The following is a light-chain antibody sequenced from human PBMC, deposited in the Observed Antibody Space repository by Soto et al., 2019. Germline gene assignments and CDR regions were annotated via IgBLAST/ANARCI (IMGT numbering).Light chain of an antibody. CDR3: SSYAGSNIVV. CDR1: SSDVGGYNF. CDR2: EVS. Sequence: QSVLTQPPSASGSPGQSVTISCTGTSSDVGGYNFVSWYQQHPGKAPKLMIYEVSERPSGVPDRFSGSKSGNTASLIVSGLQAEDEADYYCSSYAGSNIVVFGGGTQLTVL. J-gene: IGLJ2*01. V-gene: IGLV2-8*01.